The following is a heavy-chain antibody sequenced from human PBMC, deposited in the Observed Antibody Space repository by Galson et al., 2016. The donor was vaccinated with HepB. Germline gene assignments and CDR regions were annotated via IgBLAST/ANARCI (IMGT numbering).Heavy chain of an antibody. CDR3: ARGTVYYYDSSGYRSYYYYGMDV. J-gene: IGHJ6*02. Sequence: SVKVSCKASGYTFISYAMHWVRQAPGQRLEWMGWINAGNGNTKYSQKFQGRVTITRDTSASTAYMEVSSLRSEVTAVYYCARGTVYYYDSSGYRSYYYYGMDVWGQGTTVTVSS. V-gene: IGHV1-3*01. CDR1: GYTFISYA. CDR2: INAGNGNT. D-gene: IGHD3-22*01.